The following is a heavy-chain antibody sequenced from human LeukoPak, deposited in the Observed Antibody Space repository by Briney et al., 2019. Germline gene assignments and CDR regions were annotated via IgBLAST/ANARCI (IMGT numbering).Heavy chain of an antibody. V-gene: IGHV3-30-3*01. CDR2: ISYDGSNK. CDR1: GFTFSSYA. Sequence: QPGGSLRLSCAASGFTFSSYAMHWVRQAPGKGLEWVAVISYDGSNKYYADSVKGRFTISRDNSKNTLYLQMNSLRAEDTAVYYCARDQRFLEWLTYYYYYGMDVWGQGTTVTVSS. J-gene: IGHJ6*02. CDR3: ARDQRFLEWLTYYYYYGMDV. D-gene: IGHD3-3*01.